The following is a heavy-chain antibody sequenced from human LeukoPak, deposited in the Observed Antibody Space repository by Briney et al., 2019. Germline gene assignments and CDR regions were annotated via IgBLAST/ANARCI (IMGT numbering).Heavy chain of an antibody. CDR3: ARVGSRWSPFDY. V-gene: IGHV3-53*01. CDR1: GFTVSSNC. J-gene: IGHJ4*02. Sequence: PGGSLRLSCAASGFTVSSNCMSWVRQAPGKGLECVSLIYSGGTTYYADSVKGRFTISRDNSKNTLYLQMNSLRAEDTAVYYCARVGSRWSPFDYWGQGTLVTVSS. CDR2: IYSGGTT. D-gene: IGHD6-13*01.